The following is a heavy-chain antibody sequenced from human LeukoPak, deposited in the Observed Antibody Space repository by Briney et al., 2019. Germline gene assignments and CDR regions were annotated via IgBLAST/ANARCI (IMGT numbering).Heavy chain of an antibody. CDR1: GYSFTRYW. Sequence: PGECRKISCQGSGYSFTRYWISWVRPMPGKGLEWMGHIELSDSYTNYSPALQGRVTISADQSVSTAYMQWSSLEASDTAMYYCARHLEIATISPQEYWGQGTLVTVSS. V-gene: IGHV5-10-1*01. CDR2: IELSDSYT. CDR3: ARHLEIATISPQEY. J-gene: IGHJ4*02. D-gene: IGHD5-24*01.